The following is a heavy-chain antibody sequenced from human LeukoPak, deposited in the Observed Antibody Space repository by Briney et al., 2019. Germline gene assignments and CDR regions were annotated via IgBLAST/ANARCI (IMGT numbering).Heavy chain of an antibody. D-gene: IGHD3-10*01. J-gene: IGHJ4*02. V-gene: IGHV1-8*01. Sequence: ASVKVSCKASGYTFSNYDINWVRQATGQGLEWMGWMNPNSGSTGYALKFQGRVTMTRDTSINTVYMELSSLRSEDTAVYYCARAKPKNMVRGLIMRRESRYYFDYWGQGTLVTVSS. CDR1: GYTFSNYD. CDR2: MNPNSGST. CDR3: ARAKPKNMVRGLIMRRESRYYFDY.